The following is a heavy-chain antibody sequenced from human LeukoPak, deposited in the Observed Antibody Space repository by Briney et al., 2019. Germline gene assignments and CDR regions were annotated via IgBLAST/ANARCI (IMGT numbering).Heavy chain of an antibody. CDR3: ARHRAVAGPSRPDY. CDR2: IVPIFGTA. Sequence: SVKVSCKASGGTFSSYAISWVRQAPGQGLEWMGGIVPIFGTANYAQKFQGRVTITADESTSTAYMELSSLRSEDTAVYYCARHRAVAGPSRPDYWGQGTLVTVSS. D-gene: IGHD6-19*01. V-gene: IGHV1-69*13. CDR1: GGTFSSYA. J-gene: IGHJ4*02.